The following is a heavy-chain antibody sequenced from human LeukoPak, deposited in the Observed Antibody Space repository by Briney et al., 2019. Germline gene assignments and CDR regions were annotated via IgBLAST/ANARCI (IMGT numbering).Heavy chain of an antibody. V-gene: IGHV3-48*01. CDR3: ARGARLHLGELSPPLDAFDI. Sequence: GGSLRLSCAASGFTFSDYDMNWIRQAPGTGLEWVSYITGSSKTKYYADSVKGRFTISRDNAKNSLYLQMNSLRAEDTAVYYCARGARLHLGELSPPLDAFDIWGQGTMVTVSS. CDR2: ITGSSKTK. J-gene: IGHJ3*02. CDR1: GFTFSDYD. D-gene: IGHD3-16*02.